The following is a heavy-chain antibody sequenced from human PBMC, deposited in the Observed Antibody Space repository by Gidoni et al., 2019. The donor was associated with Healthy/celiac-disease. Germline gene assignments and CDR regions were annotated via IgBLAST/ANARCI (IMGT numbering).Heavy chain of an antibody. CDR1: GYTFTSYY. CDR2: IQPSGGST. J-gene: IGHJ5*02. D-gene: IGHD6-6*01. Sequence: QVQLVQSGAEVKKPGASVKVSCKASGYTFTSYYMHWVRQAPGQGLEWMGIIQPSGGSTSYAQKFQGRVTMTSDTSTSTVYMELSSLRSEDTAVYYCARDRPKDEYSSRLVNWFDPWGQGTLVTVSS. V-gene: IGHV1-46*01. CDR3: ARDRPKDEYSSRLVNWFDP.